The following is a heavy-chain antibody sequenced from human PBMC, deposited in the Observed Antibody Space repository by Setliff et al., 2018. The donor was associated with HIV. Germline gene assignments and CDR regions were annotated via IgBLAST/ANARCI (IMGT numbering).Heavy chain of an antibody. D-gene: IGHD3-16*02. CDR3: ARGIKLVGGVIVGSMDV. J-gene: IGHJ6*03. Sequence: ASVKVSCKASGYSFTTFDVNWVRQATGQGLEWMGWMNPNSGNTGYAQNFQGRVSMTRNTSITTAYMDLSSLTSEDTAVYYCARGIKLVGGVIVGSMDVWGKGTTVTVSS. CDR2: MNPNSGNT. CDR1: GYSFTTFD. V-gene: IGHV1-8*01.